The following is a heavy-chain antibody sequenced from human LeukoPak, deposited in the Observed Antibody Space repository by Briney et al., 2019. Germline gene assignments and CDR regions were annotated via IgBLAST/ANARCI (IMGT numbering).Heavy chain of an antibody. J-gene: IGHJ6*03. CDR3: ATIVVPAAMPYYYYMDV. CDR1: GGSISSSSYY. Sequence: SETLSLTCTVSGGSISSSSYYWGWIRQPPGKGLEWIGSIYYSGSTYYNPSLKSRVTIPVDTSKNQFSLKLSSVTAADTAVYYCATIVVPAAMPYYYYMDVWGKGTTVTVSS. D-gene: IGHD2-2*01. CDR2: IYYSGST. V-gene: IGHV4-39*01.